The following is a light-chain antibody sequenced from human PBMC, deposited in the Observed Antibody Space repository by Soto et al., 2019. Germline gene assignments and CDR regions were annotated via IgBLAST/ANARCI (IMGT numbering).Light chain of an antibody. CDR1: QGISSY. J-gene: IGKJ2*01. CDR2: AAS. V-gene: IGKV1-8*01. CDR3: QQYNNLPPDT. Sequence: AIRMTQSPSSFSASTGDRVTITCRASQGISSYLAWYQQEPGKAPKLLIYAASSLQSGLPSRFSGSGSGTDFTLTISCLQSEDFAVYFCQQYNNLPPDTFGQGTKLEIK.